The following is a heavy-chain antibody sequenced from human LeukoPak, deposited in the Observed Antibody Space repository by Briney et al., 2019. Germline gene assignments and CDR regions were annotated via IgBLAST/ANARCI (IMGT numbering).Heavy chain of an antibody. Sequence: QAGGSLRLSCAASGFTFDDYAMHWVRQAPGKGLEWVSLISWDASSTYYADSVKGRFTISRDSAKNSLYLQMNSLRAEDTAVYYCARIHYYDFDYWGQGTLVTVSS. V-gene: IGHV3-43D*03. D-gene: IGHD3-22*01. CDR3: ARIHYYDFDY. CDR2: ISWDASST. J-gene: IGHJ4*02. CDR1: GFTFDDYA.